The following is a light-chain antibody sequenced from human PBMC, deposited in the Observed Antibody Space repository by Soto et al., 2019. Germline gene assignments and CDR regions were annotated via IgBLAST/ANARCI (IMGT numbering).Light chain of an antibody. CDR3: CSYAGSSTYWV. J-gene: IGLJ3*02. Sequence: SALTQPASVSGSPGQSITISCTGTSSDVGSYNLVSWYQQHPGKAPKLMIYEVSERPSGVSDRFSGSKSGNTASLTISGLQAEDEADFYCCSYAGSSTYWVFGGGTQLTVL. CDR1: SSDVGSYNL. V-gene: IGLV2-23*02. CDR2: EVS.